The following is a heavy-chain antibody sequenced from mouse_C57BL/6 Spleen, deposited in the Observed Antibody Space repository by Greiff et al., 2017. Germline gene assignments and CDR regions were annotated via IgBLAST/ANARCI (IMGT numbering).Heavy chain of an antibody. CDR2: IWTGGGT. CDR1: GFSLTSYA. V-gene: IGHV2-9-1*01. D-gene: IGHD1-1*01. J-gene: IGHJ4*01. Sequence: QVQLQQSGPGLVAPSQSLSITCTVSGFSLTSYAISWVRQPPGKGLEWLGVIWTGGGTNYNSALKSRLSISKDNSKSQVFLKMNSLQTDDTARYYCARNSYGSSSYYAMDYWGQGTSVTVSS. CDR3: ARNSYGSSSYYAMDY.